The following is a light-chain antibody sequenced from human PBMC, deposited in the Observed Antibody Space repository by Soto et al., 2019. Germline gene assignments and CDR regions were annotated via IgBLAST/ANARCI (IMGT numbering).Light chain of an antibody. J-gene: IGKJ4*01. CDR1: QSVSSSY. CDR2: VAS. Sequence: EIVLTQSPGTLSLSPGERATLSCRASQSVSSSYLAWYQQKPGQAPRLLIYVASNRATGIPDRFSGSGSGTDFTLTISSLQPEDFATYYCQQANSFPLTFGGGTKVEIK. V-gene: IGKV3-20*01. CDR3: QQANSFPLT.